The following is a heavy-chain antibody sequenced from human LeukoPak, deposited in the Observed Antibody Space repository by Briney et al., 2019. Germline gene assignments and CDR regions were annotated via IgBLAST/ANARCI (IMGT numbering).Heavy chain of an antibody. CDR2: INQGGSMK. V-gene: IGHV3-7*01. CDR3: ARFGYSGWNLEY. CDR1: GFSFRDFW. J-gene: IGHJ4*02. Sequence: PGGSLRLSCAASGFSFRDFWMTWVRQPPGKGLEWVANINQGGSMKYYVDSVKGRFTISRDDAESSLYVQMNSLRDEDTAVYYCARFGYSGWNLEYWGQGTLVTVSS. D-gene: IGHD5-12*01.